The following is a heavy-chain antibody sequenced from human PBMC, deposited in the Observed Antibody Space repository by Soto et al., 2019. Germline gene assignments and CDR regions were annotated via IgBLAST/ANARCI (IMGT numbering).Heavy chain of an antibody. CDR3: ARDENSSSWRFYYYYGMDV. CDR2: ISSSGSTI. CDR1: GFTFSDCY. Sequence: PGGSLRLSCAASGFTFSDCYMSWIRQAPGKGLEWVSYISSSGSTIYYADSVKGRFTISRDNAKNSLYLQMNSPRAEDTAVYYCARDENSSSWRFYYYYGMDVWGQGTTVTASS. D-gene: IGHD6-13*01. J-gene: IGHJ6*02. V-gene: IGHV3-11*01.